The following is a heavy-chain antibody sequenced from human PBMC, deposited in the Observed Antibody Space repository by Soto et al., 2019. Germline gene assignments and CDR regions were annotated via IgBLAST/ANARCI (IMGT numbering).Heavy chain of an antibody. CDR3: ARQNWEEYFDS. CDR2: IFHSGGT. Sequence: SETLSLTGTVSVGSITSGDYYWSGSRQPPGKGLEWIGYIFHSGGTYFNPSLKSRVTISVDTSKNQFSLKLSSVTAADTAAYYCARQNWEEYFDSWGQGTVVTVSS. D-gene: IGHD1-26*01. J-gene: IGHJ4*02. V-gene: IGHV4-30-4*01. CDR1: VGSITSGDYY.